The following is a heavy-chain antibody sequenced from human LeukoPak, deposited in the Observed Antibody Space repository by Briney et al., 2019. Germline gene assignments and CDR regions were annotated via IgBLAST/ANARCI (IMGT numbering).Heavy chain of an antibody. D-gene: IGHD3-9*01. CDR3: ARGSRPVYNLLTGKRYFDY. J-gene: IGHJ4*02. CDR1: GYTFTSYG. CDR2: ISAYNGNT. V-gene: IGHV1-18*01. Sequence: ASVKVSCKASGYTFTSYGISWVRQAPGQGLEWMGWISAYNGNTNYAQKLLGRVTMTTDTSTSTAYMELRSLRSDDTAVYYCARGSRPVYNLLTGKRYFDYWGQGTLLTVSS.